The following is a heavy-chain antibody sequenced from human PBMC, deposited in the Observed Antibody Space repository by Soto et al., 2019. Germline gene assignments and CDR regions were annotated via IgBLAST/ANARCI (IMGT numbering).Heavy chain of an antibody. CDR1: GFTFSSYS. V-gene: IGHV3-48*01. D-gene: IGHD5-12*01. CDR2: ISSSSSTI. J-gene: IGHJ4*02. CDR3: ARLVATSGY. Sequence: EVQLVESGGGLVQPGGSLRLSCAASGFTFSSYSMNWVRQAPGKGLEWVSYISSSSSTIYYADSVKGRFTISXXXXKXXXXXQMNSLRAEDTAVYYCARLVATSGYWGQGTLVTVYS.